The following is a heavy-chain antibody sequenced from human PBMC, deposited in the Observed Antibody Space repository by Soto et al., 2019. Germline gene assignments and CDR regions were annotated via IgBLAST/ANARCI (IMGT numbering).Heavy chain of an antibody. J-gene: IGHJ4*02. Sequence: QVQLVQSGAEVKKPGASVKVSCKTSGYTFTGYYIYWVRQAPGQGLEWMGWINPHSGGTDSSQKFQGRVTMTRDTSISTAYMELNRLRADDTSVYKCAGTSCSSTTCLSTYWGQGTLVTV. CDR3: AGTSCSSTTCLSTY. D-gene: IGHD2-2*01. V-gene: IGHV1-2*02. CDR2: INPHSGGT. CDR1: GYTFTGYY.